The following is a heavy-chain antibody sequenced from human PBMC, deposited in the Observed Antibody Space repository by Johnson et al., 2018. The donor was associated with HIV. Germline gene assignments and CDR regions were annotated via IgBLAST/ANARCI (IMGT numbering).Heavy chain of an antibody. V-gene: IGHV3-30*18. D-gene: IGHD3-9*01. CDR3: AKEAGSGRYFDWLLSDHDAFDI. J-gene: IGHJ3*02. Sequence: QVQLVESGGGVVRPGGSLRLSCAASGFTFDDYGMSWVRQAPGKGLEWVAVISYDGSNKYYADSVKGRFTISRDNSNNTLYLQMNSLRAEDTAVYYCAKEAGSGRYFDWLLSDHDAFDIWGQGTMVTVSS. CDR2: ISYDGSNK. CDR1: GFTFDDYG.